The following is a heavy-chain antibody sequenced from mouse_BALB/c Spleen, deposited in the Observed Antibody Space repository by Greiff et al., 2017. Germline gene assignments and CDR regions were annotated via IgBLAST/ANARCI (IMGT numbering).Heavy chain of an antibody. CDR2: INPSNGRT. D-gene: IGHD1-1*02. J-gene: IGHJ2*01. CDR1: GYTFTSYW. Sequence: QVQLQQSGAELVKPGASVKLSCTASGYTFTSYWMHWVKQRPGQGLEWIGEINPSNGRTNYNEKFKSKATLTVDKSSSTAYMQLSSLTSEDAAVYYCARYGGYSVDDWGQGTTLTVSS. CDR3: ARYGGYSVDD. V-gene: IGHV1S81*02.